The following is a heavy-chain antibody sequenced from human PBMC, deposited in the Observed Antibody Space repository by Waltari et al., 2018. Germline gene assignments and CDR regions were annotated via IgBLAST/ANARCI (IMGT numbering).Heavy chain of an antibody. V-gene: IGHV3-7*03. CDR1: GFTFSTYW. Sequence: EAQLVESGGALVPPGGSLRLTCAASGFTFSTYWMSWIRQAPGKGLEWVANIKREGTESTYVDSVKGRFTISRDNAKNSLFWQMNNLRAEDTAVYYCARGDGPFDHWGLGTLVTVSS. J-gene: IGHJ4*02. CDR3: ARGDGPFDH. CDR2: IKREGTES.